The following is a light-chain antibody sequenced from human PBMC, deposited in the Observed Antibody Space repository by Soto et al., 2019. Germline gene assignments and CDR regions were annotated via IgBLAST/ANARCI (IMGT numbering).Light chain of an antibody. V-gene: IGKV3-20*01. Sequence: EIVLTQSPGTLSLSPGERATLSCRASQSISSSYLAWYQQKPGQAPRLLIYGASRRATGIPDRFSGSGSGTDFTLTISRLEPEDFAVYYCQHYGSSSPITFGQGTRLEIK. CDR2: GAS. CDR1: QSISSSY. CDR3: QHYGSSSPIT. J-gene: IGKJ5*01.